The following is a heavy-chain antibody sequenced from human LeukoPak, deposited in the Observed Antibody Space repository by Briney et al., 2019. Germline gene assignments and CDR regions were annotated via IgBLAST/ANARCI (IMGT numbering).Heavy chain of an antibody. D-gene: IGHD6-19*01. CDR3: ARVRDSSGWYTLYYYYYMDV. J-gene: IGHJ6*03. CDR1: GYTYTSYG. Sequence: GASVKVSCKASGYTYTSYGISGVRQAPGKGLAWMGWISAYNGNTNYAQKLQGRVTMTTDTSTSTAYMELRSLRSDDTAVYYCARVRDSSGWYTLYYYYYMDVWGKGTAVTVSS. CDR2: ISAYNGNT. V-gene: IGHV1-18*01.